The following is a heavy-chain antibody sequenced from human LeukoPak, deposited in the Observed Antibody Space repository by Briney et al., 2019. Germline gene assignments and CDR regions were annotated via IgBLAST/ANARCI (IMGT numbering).Heavy chain of an antibody. CDR3: ARAGLRYPPYYFDY. Sequence: SETLSLTCTVSGGSISSYYWSWIRQPPGKGLEWIGYIHYSGSTNYNPSLKSRVTISVDPSKNQFFLKLSSVTAADTAVYYCARAGLRYPPYYFDYWGQGTLVTVSS. J-gene: IGHJ4*02. CDR2: IHYSGST. D-gene: IGHD3-9*01. V-gene: IGHV4-59*01. CDR1: GGSISSYY.